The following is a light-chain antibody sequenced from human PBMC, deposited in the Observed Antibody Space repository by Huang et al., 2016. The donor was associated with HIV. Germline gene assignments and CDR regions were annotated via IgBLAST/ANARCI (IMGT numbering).Light chain of an antibody. CDR3: QQTYTTPLT. V-gene: IGKV1-39*01. CDR1: QNIGSY. CDR2: AAS. J-gene: IGKJ4*01. Sequence: DIQMTQSPSSLSASVGDRVPITCRASQNIGSYLSLYQPKPGKAPNLLIYAASNLQRGVPSRFNGSGSGTDFTLIISSLQPEDIASYFCQQTYTTPLTFGGRTKVEIK.